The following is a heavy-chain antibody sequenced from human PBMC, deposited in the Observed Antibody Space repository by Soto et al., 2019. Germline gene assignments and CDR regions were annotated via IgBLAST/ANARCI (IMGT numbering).Heavy chain of an antibody. D-gene: IGHD5-18*01. CDR2: IIAYNGNT. J-gene: IGHJ6*02. Sequence: QVQLVQSGAEVKKPRASVKVSCKASGYTFTSYGISWVRQAPGQGLEWMGWIIAYNGNTNYAQKLQGRVTMTTDTTTSTAYMELRSLKSDDTAVYYCATDKGIQLWLNYYYYGMDVWGQGTTVTVSS. CDR1: GYTFTSYG. CDR3: ATDKGIQLWLNYYYYGMDV. V-gene: IGHV1-18*04.